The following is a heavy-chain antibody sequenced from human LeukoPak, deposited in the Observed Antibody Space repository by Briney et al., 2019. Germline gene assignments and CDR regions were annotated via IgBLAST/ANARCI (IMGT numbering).Heavy chain of an antibody. D-gene: IGHD2/OR15-2a*01. CDR3: ARGGLDLPRAFHETWFDP. V-gene: IGHV1-24*01. CDR1: GYTLTELS. CDR2: FDPEDGET. J-gene: IGHJ5*02. Sequence: ASVKVSCKVSGYTLTELSMHWVRQAPGKGLEWMGGFDPEDGETIYAQKFQGRVTMTEDTSTDTAYMELRSLRSDDTAVYYCARGGLDLPRAFHETWFDPWGQGTLVTVSS.